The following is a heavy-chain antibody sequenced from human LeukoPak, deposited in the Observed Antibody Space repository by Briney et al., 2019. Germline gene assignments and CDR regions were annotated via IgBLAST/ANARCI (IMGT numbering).Heavy chain of an antibody. CDR1: GGSISSSSYY. J-gene: IGHJ4*02. Sequence: SETRSLTCTVSGGSISSSSYYWGWIRQPPGKGLEWIGSIYYTGSTYYNPSLKSRVTISVDTSKNQFSLKLSSVTAADTAVYYCARVRDSSGWYGGDYWGQGTLVTVSS. D-gene: IGHD6-19*01. CDR3: ARVRDSSGWYGGDY. V-gene: IGHV4-39*07. CDR2: IYYTGST.